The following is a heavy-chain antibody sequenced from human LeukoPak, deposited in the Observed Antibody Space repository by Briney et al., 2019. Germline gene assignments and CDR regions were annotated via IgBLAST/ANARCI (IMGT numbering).Heavy chain of an antibody. Sequence: GGSLRLSCAAPEFTFSNYVMSWVRQAPGKGLEWVSAISGSGGTTYYADSVKGRFTISRDNSKNTLYLHMSSLRAEDTAIYYCAKAPRIFGVVIDNWGQGILVTVSS. CDR1: EFTFSNYV. V-gene: IGHV3-23*01. CDR2: ISGSGGTT. J-gene: IGHJ4*02. CDR3: AKAPRIFGVVIDN. D-gene: IGHD3-3*01.